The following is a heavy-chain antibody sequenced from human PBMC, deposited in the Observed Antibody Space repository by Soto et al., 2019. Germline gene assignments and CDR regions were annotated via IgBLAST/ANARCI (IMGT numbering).Heavy chain of an antibody. CDR2: MNPNSGNT. J-gene: IGHJ6*03. Sequence: ASVKVSCKASGYTFTSYDINWVRQATGQGLEWMGWMNPNSGNTGYAQKFQGRVTMTRNTSISTAYMELSSLRSEDTAVYYCARGQGYYYYYYYMDVWGKGTTVTVSS. CDR1: GYTFTSYD. V-gene: IGHV1-8*01. CDR3: ARGQGYYYYYYYMDV.